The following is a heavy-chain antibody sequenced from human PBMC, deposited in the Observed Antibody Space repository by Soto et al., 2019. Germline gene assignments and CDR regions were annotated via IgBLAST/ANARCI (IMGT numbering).Heavy chain of an antibody. CDR3: ARAAWYGSSITSGDY. Sequence: QVQLVQSGAEVKKPGASVKVSCKASGYTFTSYDINWVRQATGQGLEWMGWMNPNGGNTGYAQKCQRRVTMTRNTSISRAYMELSGLRSEDTAVYYCARAAWYGSSITSGDYWGQGTLVTVSS. D-gene: IGHD6-6*01. J-gene: IGHJ4*02. CDR2: MNPNGGNT. V-gene: IGHV1-8*01. CDR1: GYTFTSYD.